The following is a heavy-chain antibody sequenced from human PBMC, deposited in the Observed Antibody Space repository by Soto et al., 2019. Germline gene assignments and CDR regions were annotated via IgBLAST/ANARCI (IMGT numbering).Heavy chain of an antibody. CDR3: AKSLSEPVAPGDYYYYYGMDV. D-gene: IGHD1-26*01. CDR1: GFTFSSYG. V-gene: IGHV3-30*18. J-gene: IGHJ6*02. CDR2: ISYDGSNK. Sequence: GVSLRLSCAASGFTFSSYGMHWVRQAPGKGLEWVAVISYDGSNKYYADSVKGRFTISRDNSKNTLYLQMNSLRAEDTAVYYCAKSLSEPVAPGDYYYYYGMDVWGQGTTVTVSS.